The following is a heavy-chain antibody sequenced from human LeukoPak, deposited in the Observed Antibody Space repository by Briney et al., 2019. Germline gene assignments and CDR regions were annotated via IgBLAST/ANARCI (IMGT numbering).Heavy chain of an antibody. D-gene: IGHD5-18*01. J-gene: IGHJ4*02. CDR1: GFTFSSYS. CDR3: AKVRYPYSISQMHYFDY. CDR2: ISSSSSTI. V-gene: IGHV3-48*01. Sequence: HPGGSLRLSCAASGFTFSSYSMNWVRQAPGKGLEWVSYISSSSSTIYYADSVKGRFTISRDNSKNTLYLQMNSLRAEDTAVYYCAKVRYPYSISQMHYFDYWGQGTLVTVSS.